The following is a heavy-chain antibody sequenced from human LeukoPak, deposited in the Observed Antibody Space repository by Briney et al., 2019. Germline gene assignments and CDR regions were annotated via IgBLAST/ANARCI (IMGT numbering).Heavy chain of an antibody. Sequence: SETLSLTCTVSGGSISSSSYYWGWIRQPPGKGLEWIGSIYYSGSTYYNPSLKSRVTISVDTSKNQFSLKVSSETAADTAVYYCARGGGIAAPLGYWGQGTLVTVSS. J-gene: IGHJ4*02. CDR3: ARGGGIAAPLGY. CDR2: IYYSGST. D-gene: IGHD6-13*01. V-gene: IGHV4-39*07. CDR1: GGSISSSSYY.